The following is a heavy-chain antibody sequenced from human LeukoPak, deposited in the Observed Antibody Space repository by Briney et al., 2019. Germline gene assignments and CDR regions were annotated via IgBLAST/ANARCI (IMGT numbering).Heavy chain of an antibody. CDR3: ARAWRQLDAFDI. CDR2: IYYSGST. D-gene: IGHD1-1*01. CDR1: GGSISSSSYY. J-gene: IGHJ3*02. Sequence: SETLSLTCTVSGGSISSSSYYWGWIRQPPGKGLEWIGSIYYSGSTNYNPSLKSRVTISVDTSKNQFSLKLSSVTAADTAVYYCARAWRQLDAFDIWGQGTMVTVSS. V-gene: IGHV4-39*07.